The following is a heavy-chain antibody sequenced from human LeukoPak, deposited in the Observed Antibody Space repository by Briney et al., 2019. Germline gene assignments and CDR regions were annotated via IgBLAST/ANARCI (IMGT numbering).Heavy chain of an antibody. V-gene: IGHV1-69*04. CDR1: GGTFSSYA. D-gene: IGHD3-3*01. Sequence: ASVKVSCKASGGTFSSYAISWVRQAPGQGLEWMGRIIPILGIANYAQKFQGRVTITADKSTSTAYMELSSLRSEDTAAYYCARDYQGITIFGVVASDYYYYGMDVWGQGTTVTVSS. J-gene: IGHJ6*02. CDR2: IIPILGIA. CDR3: ARDYQGITIFGVVASDYYYYGMDV.